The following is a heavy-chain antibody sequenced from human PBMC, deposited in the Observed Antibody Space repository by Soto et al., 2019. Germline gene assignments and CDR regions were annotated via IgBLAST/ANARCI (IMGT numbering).Heavy chain of an antibody. D-gene: IGHD5-18*01. CDR3: AATLGYNYYYYGMDV. Sequence: PGGSLRLSCAASGFTFSSYAMSWVRQAPGKGLEWVSAISGSGGSTYCADSVKGRFTISRDNSKNTLYLQMNSLRAEDTAVYYCAATLGYNYYYYGMDVWGQGTTVTVSS. V-gene: IGHV3-23*01. J-gene: IGHJ6*02. CDR2: ISGSGGST. CDR1: GFTFSSYA.